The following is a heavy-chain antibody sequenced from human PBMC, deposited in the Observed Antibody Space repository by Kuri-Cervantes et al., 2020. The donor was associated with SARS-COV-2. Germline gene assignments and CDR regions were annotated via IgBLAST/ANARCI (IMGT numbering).Heavy chain of an antibody. V-gene: IGHV1-69*06. Sequence: SVKVSCKASGDTFNSYTFTWVRQAPGQGLEWVGGIIPMFNTANYAPKFRGRVTITAERSTNIVYMELRNLISEDTAMYYCARGLKYQLLAPKFGLDVWGLGTTVTVSS. CDR2: IIPMFNTA. J-gene: IGHJ6*02. D-gene: IGHD5-12*01. CDR1: GDTFNSYT. CDR3: ARGLKYQLLAPKFGLDV.